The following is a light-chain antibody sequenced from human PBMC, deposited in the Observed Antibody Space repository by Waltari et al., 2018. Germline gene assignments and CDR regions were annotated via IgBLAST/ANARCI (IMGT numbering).Light chain of an antibody. V-gene: IGKV1-33*01. CDR1: QDISNY. CDR2: DAS. Sequence: DIQMTQSPSSLSASVGDRVTITCQASQDISNYLNWYQQKPGKAPKPLIYDASNLETVVPSRFSGSGSGTDFTFTISSLQPDDNATYYCQQYDNLPLTFGRWQKVEIK. CDR3: QQYDNLPLT. J-gene: IGKJ4*02.